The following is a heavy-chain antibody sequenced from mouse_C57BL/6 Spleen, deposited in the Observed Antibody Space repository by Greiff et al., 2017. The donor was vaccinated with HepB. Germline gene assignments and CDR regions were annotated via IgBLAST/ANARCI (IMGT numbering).Heavy chain of an antibody. D-gene: IGHD3-3*01. J-gene: IGHJ1*03. CDR2: IYPGDGDT. V-gene: IGHV1-82*01. CDR1: GYAFSSSW. CDR3: ADGAGREYFDV. Sequence: QVQLQQSGPELVKPGASVKISCKASGYAFSSSWMNWVKQRPGKGLEWIGRIYPGDGDTNYNGKFKGKATLTADKSSSTAYMQLSSLTSEDSAVYFCADGAGREYFDVWGTGTTVTVSS.